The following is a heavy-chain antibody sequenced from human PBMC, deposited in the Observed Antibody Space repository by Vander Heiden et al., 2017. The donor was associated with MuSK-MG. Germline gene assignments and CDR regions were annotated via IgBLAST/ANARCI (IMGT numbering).Heavy chain of an antibody. Sequence: QVQLVQSGAEVKKPGASVKVSCKASGYTFTGYYMHWVRQAPGQGLEWMGWINPNSGGTNYAQKFQGRVTMTRDTSISTAYMELSRLRSDDTAVYYCAREGGSSWSSRGFDYWGQGTLVTVSS. CDR2: INPNSGGT. V-gene: IGHV1-2*02. CDR3: AREGGSSWSSRGFDY. J-gene: IGHJ4*02. CDR1: GYTFTGYY. D-gene: IGHD6-13*01.